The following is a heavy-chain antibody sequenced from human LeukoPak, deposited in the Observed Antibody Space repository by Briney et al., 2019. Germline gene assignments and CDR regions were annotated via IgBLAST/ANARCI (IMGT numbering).Heavy chain of an antibody. D-gene: IGHD1-26*01. V-gene: IGHV3-23*01. CDR2: VGGSGSRT. CDR3: AKEPIVGAAFDY. Sequence: GGSLRLSCAASGFTFSSYAMSWVRQAPGKGLEWVSAVGGSGSRTHYADSVKGRFTISRDNSKITLYLQMNSLRAEDTAVYYCAKEPIVGAAFDYWGQGTLVTVSS. CDR1: GFTFSSYA. J-gene: IGHJ4*02.